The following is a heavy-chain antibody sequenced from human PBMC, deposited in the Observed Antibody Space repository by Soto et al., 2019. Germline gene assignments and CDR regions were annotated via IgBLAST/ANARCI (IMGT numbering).Heavy chain of an antibody. Sequence: VKLQESGPGLVKPSETLSLTCTVFGGSISSYYWSWIRQPPGKGLEWIGYIYYSGSTNYNPSLKSRVAISVDTSKNQFSLKLSSVTAADTAVYYCARANPSSFYYYYGMDVWGQGTTVTVSS. J-gene: IGHJ6*02. D-gene: IGHD2-2*01. V-gene: IGHV4-59*01. CDR1: GGSISSYY. CDR3: ARANPSSFYYYYGMDV. CDR2: IYYSGST.